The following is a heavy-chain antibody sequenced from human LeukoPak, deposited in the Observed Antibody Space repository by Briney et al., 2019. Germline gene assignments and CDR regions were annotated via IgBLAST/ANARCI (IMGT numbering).Heavy chain of an antibody. CDR1: GFIFTNYW. Sequence: GESLKISCSGSGFIFTNYWIAWVRQTPGQGLEWMGTIYPDDSDVRYSPPFQGQVTISVDKSIATAYLQWSSLKASDTAMYYCARPGATGRFDFWGQGTLVTVSS. CDR2: IYPDDSDV. D-gene: IGHD1-14*01. J-gene: IGHJ4*02. V-gene: IGHV5-51*01. CDR3: ARPGATGRFDF.